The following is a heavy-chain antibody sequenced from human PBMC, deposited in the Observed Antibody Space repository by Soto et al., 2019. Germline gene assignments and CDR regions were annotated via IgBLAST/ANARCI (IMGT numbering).Heavy chain of an antibody. V-gene: IGHV1-8*01. Sequence: QVQLVQSGAEVKKPGASVKVSCKASGYTFTSYDINWVRQATGQGLEWMGWMNPNSGNTGYAQKFQGRVTMTRNTSISTAYMELSSLRSEDTAVYYCARCRTNYYGSGSYYKGYYYYGMDVWGQGTTVTVSS. D-gene: IGHD3-10*01. CDR1: GYTFTSYD. CDR2: MNPNSGNT. CDR3: ARCRTNYYGSGSYYKGYYYYGMDV. J-gene: IGHJ6*02.